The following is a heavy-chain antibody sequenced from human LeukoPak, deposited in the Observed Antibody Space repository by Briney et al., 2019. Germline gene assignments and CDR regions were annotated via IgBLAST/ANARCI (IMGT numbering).Heavy chain of an antibody. Sequence: GGSLRLSCAASGITVSRYWMSWVRQTPGGGLEWVANIKQDENEQDYADSVRGRFTISRDNAKNTVHLQMNSLRVEDMAIYFCAGAYSAYDPFDYWGQGILVTVSS. CDR1: GITVSRYW. V-gene: IGHV3-7*01. CDR3: AGAYSAYDPFDY. D-gene: IGHD5-12*01. CDR2: IKQDENEQ. J-gene: IGHJ4*02.